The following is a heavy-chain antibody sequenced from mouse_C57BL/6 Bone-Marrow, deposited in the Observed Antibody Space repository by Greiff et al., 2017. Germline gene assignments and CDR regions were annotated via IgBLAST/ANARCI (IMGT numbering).Heavy chain of an antibody. CDR1: GFTFSDYG. Sequence: EVKLMESGGGLVKPGGSLKLSCAASGFTFSDYGMHWVRQAPEKGLEWVAYISSGSSTIYYADTVKGRFTISRDNAKNTLFLQMTSLRSEDKAMYYCSRGSYPYYYAMDYWGQGTSVTVSS. D-gene: IGHD1-1*02. V-gene: IGHV5-17*01. J-gene: IGHJ4*01. CDR2: ISSGSSTI. CDR3: SRGSYPYYYAMDY.